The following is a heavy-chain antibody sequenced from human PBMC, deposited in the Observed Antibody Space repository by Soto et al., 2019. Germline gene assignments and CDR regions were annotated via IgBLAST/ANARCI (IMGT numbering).Heavy chain of an antibody. V-gene: IGHV1-3*01. CDR2: INAGNGNT. CDR1: GYTFTSYA. Sequence: ASVKVSCKASGYTFTSYAMHWVRQAPGQRFEWMGWINAGNGNTKYSQKFQGRVTITRDTSASTAYMELSSLRSEDTAVYYCAKVFSSGWYFDYWGQGTLVTVSS. CDR3: AKVFSSGWYFDY. J-gene: IGHJ4*02. D-gene: IGHD6-19*01.